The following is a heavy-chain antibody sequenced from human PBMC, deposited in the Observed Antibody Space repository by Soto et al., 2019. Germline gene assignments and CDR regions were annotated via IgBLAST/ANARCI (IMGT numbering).Heavy chain of an antibody. CDR3: ASAGGLGAVAADY. J-gene: IGHJ4*02. Sequence: QLQLQESGSGLVKPSQTLSLTGAVSGGSISSGSYSWSWIRQPPGKGLEWIGYIYHSGSTYYNPSLKSRVTISVDRSKNQFSLKLSSVTDADTAVYYCASAGGLGAVAADYWGQGTLVTVSS. CDR1: GGSISSGSYS. V-gene: IGHV4-30-2*01. D-gene: IGHD6-19*01. CDR2: IYHSGST.